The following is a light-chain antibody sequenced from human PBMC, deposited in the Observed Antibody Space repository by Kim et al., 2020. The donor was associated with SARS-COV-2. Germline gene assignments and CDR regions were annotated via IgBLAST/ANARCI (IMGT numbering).Light chain of an antibody. CDR3: QQYFNTPWT. V-gene: IGKV4-1*01. CDR1: QTVLFSSNDKNY. J-gene: IGKJ1*01. Sequence: DIVMTQSPDSLAVSLGERVTINCKSSQTVLFSSNDKNYLAWYQQKPGQPPKLLVYWASTRESGVPDRFSGSGSATDFTLTITTLQAEDVAVYYCQQYFNTPWTFGQGTKVDIK. CDR2: WAS.